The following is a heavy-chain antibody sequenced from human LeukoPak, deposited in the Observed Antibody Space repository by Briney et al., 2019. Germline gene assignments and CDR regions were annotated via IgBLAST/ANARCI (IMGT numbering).Heavy chain of an antibody. Sequence: GRSLRLSCAASGFTFSSYGIHWVRQAPGKGLEWVTIISSDGSNKYYADSVKGRFTISRDNSKNTLYLQMNSLRAEDTAVYYCAKDRVAVAGYYYGMDVWGQGTTVTVPS. D-gene: IGHD6-19*01. CDR1: GFTFSSYG. CDR3: AKDRVAVAGYYYGMDV. J-gene: IGHJ6*02. CDR2: ISSDGSNK. V-gene: IGHV3-30*18.